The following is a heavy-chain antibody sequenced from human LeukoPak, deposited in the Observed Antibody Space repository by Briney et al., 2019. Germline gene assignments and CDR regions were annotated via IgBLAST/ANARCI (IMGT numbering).Heavy chain of an antibody. CDR3: AKDVHSWFDP. D-gene: IGHD3-10*02. Sequence: GGSLRLSCEASGFPFSSYAMSWVRQAPGKGLEWVSAISGSGGSTYYADSVKGRFTISRDNSKNTLYLQMNSLRAEDTAVYYCAKDVHSWFDPWGQGTLVTVSS. CDR2: ISGSGGST. J-gene: IGHJ5*02. CDR1: GFPFSSYA. V-gene: IGHV3-23*01.